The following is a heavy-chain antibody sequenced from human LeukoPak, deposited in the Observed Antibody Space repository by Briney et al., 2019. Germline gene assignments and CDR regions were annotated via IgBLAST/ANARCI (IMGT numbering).Heavy chain of an antibody. V-gene: IGHV2-70*11. CDR1: GFSLTTGGMC. CDR2: IDWDNDE. J-gene: IGHJ6*02. Sequence: SGPALVKPTQTLTLTCSFSGFSLTTGGMCVTWVRQPPGKALEFLARIDWDNDEYYSTSLKTRLTISKDTSKNQVVLTMTNMDPVDTATYYCARMREGAREWDYGMDVWGQGTTVTVSS. CDR3: ARMREGAREWDYGMDV. D-gene: IGHD2-8*01.